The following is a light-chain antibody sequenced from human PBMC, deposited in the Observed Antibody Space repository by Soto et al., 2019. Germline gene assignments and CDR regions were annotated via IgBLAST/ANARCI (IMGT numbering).Light chain of an antibody. CDR1: QSVGSD. CDR3: QQFSSYPLT. J-gene: IGKJ4*01. V-gene: IGKV3D-20*01. CDR2: DAS. Sequence: MTQSRSTLSLSPWERAPLSFRASQSVGSDLAWYQQRPGQAPRLLIYDASSRATGIPDRFSGGGSGTDFTLTISRLEPEDFAVYYCQQFSSYPLTFGGGTKVDI.